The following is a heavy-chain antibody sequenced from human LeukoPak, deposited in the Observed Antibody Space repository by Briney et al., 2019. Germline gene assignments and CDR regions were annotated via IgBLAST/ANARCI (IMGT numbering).Heavy chain of an antibody. D-gene: IGHD3-3*01. CDR3: AKDFRSDSYAFDI. Sequence: GRSLRLSCAASGFTFDDYAMHWVRQAPGKGLEWVSGISWNSGSIGYADSVKGRFTISRDNAKNSLYLQMNSLRAEDTALYYCAKDFRSDSYAFDIWGQGTMVTVSS. CDR1: GFTFDDYA. V-gene: IGHV3-9*01. J-gene: IGHJ3*02. CDR2: ISWNSGSI.